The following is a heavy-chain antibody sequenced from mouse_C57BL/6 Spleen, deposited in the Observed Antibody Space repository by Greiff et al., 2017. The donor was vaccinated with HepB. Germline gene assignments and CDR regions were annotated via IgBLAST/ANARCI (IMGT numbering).Heavy chain of an antibody. CDR3: ARSDYGSAWFAY. Sequence: QVQLQQSGAELARPGASVKMSCKASGYTFTSYTMHWVKQRPGQGLEWIGYINPSSGYTKYNQKFKDKATLTADKSSSTAYMQLSSLTSEDSAVYYWARSDYGSAWFAYWGQGTLVTVSA. D-gene: IGHD1-1*01. J-gene: IGHJ3*01. CDR2: INPSSGYT. V-gene: IGHV1-4*01. CDR1: GYTFTSYT.